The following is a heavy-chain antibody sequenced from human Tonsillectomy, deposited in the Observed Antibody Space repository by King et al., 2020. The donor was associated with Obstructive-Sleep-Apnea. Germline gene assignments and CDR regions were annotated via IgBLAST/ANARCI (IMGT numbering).Heavy chain of an antibody. CDR3: ARDSSYTATFDY. D-gene: IGHD5-18*01. J-gene: IGHJ4*02. CDR2: ISSSSSYI. CDR1: GFTFSSYS. V-gene: IGHV3-21*01. Sequence: VQLVESGGGLVKPGGSLILSCAASGFTFSSYSMDWVRQAPGKGLEWVSSISSSSSYIYYAESVKGRFTISRDNAKNSLYLQIDSPSAEDTAVYYCARDSSYTATFDYWGQGTLVTVSS.